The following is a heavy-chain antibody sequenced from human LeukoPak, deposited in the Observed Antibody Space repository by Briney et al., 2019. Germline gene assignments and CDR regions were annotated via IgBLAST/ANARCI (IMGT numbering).Heavy chain of an antibody. CDR1: GGSFSGYY. CDR3: ARQLGDRLLFDY. V-gene: IGHV4-34*01. Sequence: SETLSLTCAVYGGSFSGYYWGWIRQPPGKGLEWIGEINHSGSTNYNPSLKSRVTISVDTSKNQFSLKLSSVTAADTAVYYCARQLGDRLLFDYWGQGTLVTVSS. J-gene: IGHJ4*02. CDR2: INHSGST. D-gene: IGHD2-21*01.